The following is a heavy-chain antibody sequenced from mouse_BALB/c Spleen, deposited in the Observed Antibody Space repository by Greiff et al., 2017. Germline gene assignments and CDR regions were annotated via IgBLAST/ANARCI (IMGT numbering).Heavy chain of an antibody. J-gene: IGHJ3*01. V-gene: IGHV3-1*02. CDR2: IHYSGST. D-gene: IGHD2-2*01. CDR1: GYSITSGYS. Sequence: EVKVVESGPDLVKPSQSLSLTCTFTGYSITSGYSWHLIRQYPGNKLEWIGYIHYSGSTNYSPSLKSRISINRDTSKTQFFLQLNSVTTEDTDTYYCAREGYDGEFAYWGQGTLVTVSA. CDR3: AREGYDGEFAY.